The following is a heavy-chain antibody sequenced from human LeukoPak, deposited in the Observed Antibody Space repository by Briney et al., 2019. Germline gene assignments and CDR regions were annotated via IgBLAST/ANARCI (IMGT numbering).Heavy chain of an antibody. V-gene: IGHV1-46*01. CDR3: ARAWSRYNGSPPFDP. J-gene: IGHJ5*02. CDR2: INPSGGSI. CDR1: GYTFTSYY. Sequence: ASVTVSCKASGYTFTSYYMHWVRQAPGQGIEWMGLINPSGGSISYAQKFQGRVTMTRDASTSTVYMELSSLRSEDTAVYYCARAWSRYNGSPPFDPWGQGTLVTVSA. D-gene: IGHD3-10*01.